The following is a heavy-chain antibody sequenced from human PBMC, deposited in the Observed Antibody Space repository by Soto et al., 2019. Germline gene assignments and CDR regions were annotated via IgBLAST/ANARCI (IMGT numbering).Heavy chain of an antibody. CDR2: IFYSGST. J-gene: IGHJ4*02. CDR3: ARLGRQSGIFDY. CDR1: GASIGSSY. D-gene: IGHD3-10*01. Sequence: SETLSLTCTVSGASIGSSYWSWIRQPPGKGLEWMGYIFYSGSTNYSPSLNSRVSISVDMSKNQLSLKLTSVTAADTAVYYCARLGRQSGIFDYWGQGPLVTISS. V-gene: IGHV4-59*08.